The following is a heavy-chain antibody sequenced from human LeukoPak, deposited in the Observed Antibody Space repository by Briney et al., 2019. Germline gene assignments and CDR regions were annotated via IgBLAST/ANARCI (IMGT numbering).Heavy chain of an antibody. J-gene: IGHJ4*02. CDR1: GFTFSNYG. D-gene: IGHD2-21*02. Sequence: GGSLRLSCAATGFTFSNYGMNWVRQAPGKGLEWVAFISYDGSSQYYADSVRGRFTISRDNSKNTLYLQMNSLRVEDTAVYYCAKDRRVVTYYFDYWGQGTLVTVSS. CDR3: AKDRRVVTYYFDY. V-gene: IGHV3-30*02. CDR2: ISYDGSSQ.